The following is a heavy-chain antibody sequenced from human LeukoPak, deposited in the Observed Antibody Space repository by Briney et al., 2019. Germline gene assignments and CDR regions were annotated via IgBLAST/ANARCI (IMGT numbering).Heavy chain of an antibody. CDR3: ARLGKKAGPFDY. V-gene: IGHV4-4*07. CDR2: IYSSGST. CDR1: GDSISSYY. Sequence: SETLSLTCTVSGDSISSYYWSWIRQPAGKGLEWIGRIYSSGSTSYNPSLKSRITMSVDTSKNQFPLKLSSVTAADTAVYYCARLGKKAGPFDYWGQGTLVTVSS. J-gene: IGHJ4*02.